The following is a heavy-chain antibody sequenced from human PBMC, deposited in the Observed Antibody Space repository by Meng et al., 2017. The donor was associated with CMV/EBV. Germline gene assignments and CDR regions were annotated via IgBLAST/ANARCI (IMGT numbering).Heavy chain of an antibody. Sequence: GGSLRLSCTASGFTFRNAMNWVRQAPGKGLEWVGFIRSKPYGGTTEYAASVKGRFTISRDDSKSIAYLQMNSLKTEDTAVYYCTRATVTTYYYYYYGMDVWGQGTTVTVSS. CDR2: IRSKPYGGTT. CDR1: GFTFRNA. J-gene: IGHJ6*02. V-gene: IGHV3-49*04. D-gene: IGHD4-11*01. CDR3: TRATVTTYYYYYYGMDV.